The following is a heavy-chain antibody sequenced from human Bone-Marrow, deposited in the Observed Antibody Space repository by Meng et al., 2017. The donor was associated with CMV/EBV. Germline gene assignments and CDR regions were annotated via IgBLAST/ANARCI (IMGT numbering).Heavy chain of an antibody. CDR1: GYTFTSYD. D-gene: IGHD2-15*01. CDR3: ASELGYCSGGSCYRWFDP. J-gene: IGHJ5*02. Sequence: ASVKVSCKASGYTFTSYDINWVRQAPGQGLEWMGIINPSGGSTSYAQKFQGRVTMTRDTSTSTVYMELSSLRSEDTAVYYCASELGYCSGGSCYRWFDPWGQGTLVTVSS. V-gene: IGHV1-46*01. CDR2: INPSGGST.